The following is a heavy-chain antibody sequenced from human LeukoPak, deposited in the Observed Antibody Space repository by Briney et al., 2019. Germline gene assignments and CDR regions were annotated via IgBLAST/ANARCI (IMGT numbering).Heavy chain of an antibody. CDR2: IYYTKNS. CDR3: ARRDNSDSSGYFDH. J-gene: IGHJ4*02. D-gene: IGHD3-22*01. Sequence: SETLSLTCTVSGGSIGIGPYYWSWIRQTPGKGLEWIGTIYYTKNSYYNSSLKSRVTISIDTSKNQFSLKLNSVTAADTAIYYCARRDNSDSSGYFDHWGQGTLVTVSS. V-gene: IGHV4-39*01. CDR1: GGSIGIGPYY.